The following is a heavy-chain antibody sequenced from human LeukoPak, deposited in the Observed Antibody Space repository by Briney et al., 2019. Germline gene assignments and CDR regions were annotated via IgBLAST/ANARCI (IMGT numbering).Heavy chain of an antibody. J-gene: IGHJ6*03. D-gene: IGHD5-18*01. CDR2: IYYSGST. Sequence: PSETLSLTCTVYGGSISSSSYYWGWIRQPPGKGLEWIGSIYYSGSTYYSPSLKSRVTISVDTSKNQFSLKLSSVTAADTAVYYCARDGSYGGYYYYYMDVWGKGTTVTVSS. CDR1: GGSISSSSYY. CDR3: ARDGSYGGYYYYYMDV. V-gene: IGHV4-39*07.